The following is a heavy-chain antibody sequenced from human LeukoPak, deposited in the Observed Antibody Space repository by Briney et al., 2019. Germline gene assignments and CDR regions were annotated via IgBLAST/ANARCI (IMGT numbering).Heavy chain of an antibody. J-gene: IGHJ4*02. Sequence: ASVKVSCKASGYTFTGYYMHWVRQAPGQGLEWMGWINPNSGGTNYAQKFQGRVTMTRDTPISTAYMELSRLRSDDTAVYYCAREGYCSSTSCYGGSDYFDYWGQGTLVTVSS. CDR3: AREGYCSSTSCYGGSDYFDY. CDR2: INPNSGGT. V-gene: IGHV1-2*02. D-gene: IGHD2-2*01. CDR1: GYTFTGYY.